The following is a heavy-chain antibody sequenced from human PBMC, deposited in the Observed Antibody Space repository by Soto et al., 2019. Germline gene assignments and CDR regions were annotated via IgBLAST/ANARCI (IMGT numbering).Heavy chain of an antibody. CDR1: GGSISSSSYY. V-gene: IGHV4-39*01. CDR2: IYYSGST. J-gene: IGHJ6*02. CDR3: ARRLYYDSSGFEGGGMDV. D-gene: IGHD3-22*01. Sequence: PSETLSLTCTVSGGSISSSSYYWGWIRQPPGKGMEWIGSIYYSGSTYYNTSLKSRDTKSVDTSKNQFSLKLSYVTAADTAVYYCARRLYYDSSGFEGGGMDVWGQGTTVT.